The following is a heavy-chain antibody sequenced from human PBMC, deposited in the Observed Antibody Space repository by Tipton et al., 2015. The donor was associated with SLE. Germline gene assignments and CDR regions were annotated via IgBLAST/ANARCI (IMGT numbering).Heavy chain of an antibody. CDR3: AKDIAQEGYYYGMDV. D-gene: IGHD3-16*02. CDR1: GFTFSSYD. CDR2: IGTAGDP. Sequence: GSLRLSCAASGFTFSSYDMHWVRQATGKGLEWVSAIGTAGDPYYPGSVKGRFTISRDNSKNSLYLQMNSLRAEDTALYYCAKDIAQEGYYYGMDVWGQGTTVTVSS. V-gene: IGHV3-13*05. J-gene: IGHJ6*02.